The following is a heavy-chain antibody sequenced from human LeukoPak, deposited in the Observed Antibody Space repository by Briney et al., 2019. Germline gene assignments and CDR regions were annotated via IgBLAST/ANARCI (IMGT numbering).Heavy chain of an antibody. V-gene: IGHV1-2*02. CDR1: GYTFTGYY. J-gene: IGHJ4*02. CDR2: INPDSSAT. Sequence: SVKVSCKASGYTFTGYYIHWVRQAPGQGLEWIGWINPDSSATNYAQKFQGRVTMTRDTSINTAYMELNSLRSDDTAVYYCARERLSPGKGFDYWGQGTLVTASS. CDR3: ARERLSPGKGFDY. D-gene: IGHD4-23*01.